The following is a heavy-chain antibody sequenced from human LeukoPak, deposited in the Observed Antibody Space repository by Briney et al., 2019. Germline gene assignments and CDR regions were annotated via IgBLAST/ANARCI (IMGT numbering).Heavy chain of an antibody. CDR3: AKEDDLEWLVY. Sequence: HPGGSLRLSCAASGFTFSSYGMHWVRQAPGKGLEWVAVISYDGSNKYYADSVKGRSTISRDNSKNTLYLQMNSLRAEDTAVYYCAKEDDLEWLVYWGQGTLVTVSS. CDR1: GFTFSSYG. D-gene: IGHD3-3*01. J-gene: IGHJ4*02. V-gene: IGHV3-30*18. CDR2: ISYDGSNK.